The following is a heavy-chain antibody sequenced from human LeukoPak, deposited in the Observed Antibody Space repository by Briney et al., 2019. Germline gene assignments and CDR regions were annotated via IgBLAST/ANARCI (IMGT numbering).Heavy chain of an antibody. CDR2: IYGDNT. Sequence: AGGSLRLSCTVSGFTVSSNSMSWVRQAPGKGLEWVSFIYGDNTHYSDSVKGRFTISRDNSKNTLYLQMNSLRAEDTAVYYCAKDRVGVGVDYWGQGTLVTVSS. V-gene: IGHV3-53*01. J-gene: IGHJ4*02. D-gene: IGHD3-3*01. CDR1: GFTVSSNS. CDR3: AKDRVGVGVDY.